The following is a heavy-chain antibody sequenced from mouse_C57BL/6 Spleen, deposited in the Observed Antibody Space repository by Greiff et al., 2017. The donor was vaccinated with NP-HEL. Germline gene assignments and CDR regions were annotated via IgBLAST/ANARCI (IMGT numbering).Heavy chain of an antibody. J-gene: IGHJ2*01. CDR1: GYTFTSYG. V-gene: IGHV1-81*01. CDR2: IYPRSGNT. CDR3: ARGGSLDY. D-gene: IGHD1-1*02. Sequence: QVQLQQSGAELARPGASVKLSCKASGYTFTSYGISWVKQRTGQGLEWIGEIYPRSGNTSYNEKFKGKATLTADKSSSTAYMELRSLTSEDSAVYFCARGGSLDYWGQGTTLTVSS.